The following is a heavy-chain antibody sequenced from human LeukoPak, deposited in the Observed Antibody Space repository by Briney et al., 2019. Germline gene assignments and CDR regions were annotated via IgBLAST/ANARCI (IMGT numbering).Heavy chain of an antibody. J-gene: IGHJ6*03. CDR3: ASSGGAVAGLAYYYYYMDV. CDR1: GYRFTSYG. D-gene: IGHD6-19*01. Sequence: ASVKVSCKASGYRFTSYGISWVRQAPGQGLEWMGWVSAYNGNTNYAQKFQGRVTITRDTSASTAYMELSSLRSEDTAVYYCASSGGAVAGLAYYYYYMDVWGKGTTVTVSS. CDR2: VSAYNGNT. V-gene: IGHV1-18*04.